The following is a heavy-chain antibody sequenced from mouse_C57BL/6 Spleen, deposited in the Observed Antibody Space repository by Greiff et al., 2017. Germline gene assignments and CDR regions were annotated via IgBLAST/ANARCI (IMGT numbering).Heavy chain of an antibody. V-gene: IGHV5-17*01. CDR2: ISSGSSTI. J-gene: IGHJ2*01. CDR1: GFTFSDYG. CDR3: ARAYYYGPHYFDY. Sequence: EVQLVESGGGLVKPGGSLKLSCAASGFTFSDYGMHWVRQAPEKGLEWVAYISSGSSTIYYADTVKGRFTISRDNAKNTLFLQMTSLRSEDTAMYYWARAYYYGPHYFDYGGQGTTLTVSS. D-gene: IGHD1-1*01.